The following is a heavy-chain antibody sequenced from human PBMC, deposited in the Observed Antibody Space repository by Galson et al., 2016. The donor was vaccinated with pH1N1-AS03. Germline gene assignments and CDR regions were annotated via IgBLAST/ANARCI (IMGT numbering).Heavy chain of an antibody. Sequence: SLRLSCAASGFTFSNCGMSWVRQAPGKGLEWVAVIWYDGSNKNYVDSVKGRFIVSRDNSNDTLYLQMNSLRAEDTAVYYCARDRPNYNVYLDHWGQGILVTVSS. V-gene: IGHV3-33*08. J-gene: IGHJ4*02. CDR1: GFTFSNCG. CDR3: ARDRPNYNVYLDH. D-gene: IGHD5-24*01. CDR2: IWYDGSNK.